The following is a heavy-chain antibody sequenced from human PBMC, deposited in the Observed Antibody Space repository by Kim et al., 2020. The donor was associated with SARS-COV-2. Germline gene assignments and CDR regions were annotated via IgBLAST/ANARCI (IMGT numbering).Heavy chain of an antibody. CDR1: GYTFPSYY. J-gene: IGHJ4*02. D-gene: IGHD1-1*01. CDR3: ARDLGGTTTGFDY. Sequence: ASVKVSCKASGYTFPSYYIHWVRQAPGQGLEWMGIINPSGGSTSYAQKFQGRVTMTRDTSTSTVYMELSSLRSEDTAVYYCARDLGGTTTGFDYWGQGTLVTVSS. V-gene: IGHV1-46*01. CDR2: INPSGGST.